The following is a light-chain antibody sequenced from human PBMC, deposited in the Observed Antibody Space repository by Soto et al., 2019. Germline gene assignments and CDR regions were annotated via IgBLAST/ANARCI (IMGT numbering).Light chain of an antibody. CDR1: QTLLYSSNNKNY. Sequence: DIVMTQSPASLAVSLGERATINCKSSQTLLYSSNNKNYLAWYQQKPGQPPKLLIYWASTRESGVPDRFSGSGSGTDFTLTISSLQAEDVAVYYCQQYYSPPWTFGQGTQVEIK. CDR2: WAS. CDR3: QQYYSPPWT. V-gene: IGKV4-1*01. J-gene: IGKJ1*01.